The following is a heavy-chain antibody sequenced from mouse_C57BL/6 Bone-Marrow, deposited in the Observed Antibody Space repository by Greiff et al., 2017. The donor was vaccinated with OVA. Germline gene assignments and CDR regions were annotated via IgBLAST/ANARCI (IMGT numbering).Heavy chain of an antibody. CDR3: ALYNGNDEGKNLDY. CDR2: INPSSGYT. V-gene: IGHV1-7*01. D-gene: IGHD2-2*01. J-gene: IGHJ2*01. CDR1: GYTFTSYW. Sequence: VQLQQSGAELAKPGASVKLSCKASGYTFTSYWMHWVKQRPGQGLEWIGYINPSSGYTKYNQKFKDKATLTADKSSSTAYMQLSRRTYEDSAVNYCALYNGNDEGKNLDYWGQGTTLTVSS.